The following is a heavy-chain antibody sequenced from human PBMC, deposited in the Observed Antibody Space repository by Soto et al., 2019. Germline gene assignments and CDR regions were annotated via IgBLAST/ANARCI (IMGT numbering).Heavy chain of an antibody. V-gene: IGHV5-10-1*01. CDR3: ATTSYSSSWYVVY. J-gene: IGHJ4*02. CDR2: IDPSDSYT. D-gene: IGHD6-13*01. Sequence: PXEFVKNWCKGSGYSLTSYRISWVRQIPGKGLEWMGRIDPSDSYTNYSPSFQGHVTISADKSIDTAYLQWSSLKASDTAMYYCATTSYSSSWYVVYWGQGTLVTVSS. CDR1: GYSLTSYR.